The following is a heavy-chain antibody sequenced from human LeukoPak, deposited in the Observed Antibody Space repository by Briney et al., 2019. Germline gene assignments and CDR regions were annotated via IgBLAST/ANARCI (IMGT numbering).Heavy chain of an antibody. CDR3: ARGLGYYGSGSYYYFDY. Sequence: GGSLRLSCAASGFTFSSDGMSWVRQAPGKGLEWVSALSGSGSTTYYADSVKGRFTISRDNAKNSLYLQMNSLRDEDTAVYYCARGLGYYGSGSYYYFDYWGQGTLVTVSS. D-gene: IGHD3-10*01. CDR2: LSGSGSTT. CDR1: GFTFSSDG. J-gene: IGHJ4*02. V-gene: IGHV3-48*02.